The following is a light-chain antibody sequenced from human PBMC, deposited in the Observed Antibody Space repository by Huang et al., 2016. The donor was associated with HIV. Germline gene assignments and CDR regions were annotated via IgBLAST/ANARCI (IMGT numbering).Light chain of an antibody. CDR3: QQSHDKFWT. Sequence: DIPMTQSPSSLSASVGDRVTITCRSSNPSNTYLNWYQQKPGKAPRLLIFSASNLQSGVPSRFSGRGSGTDFTLTISSLQPEDSATYYCQQSHDKFWTFGQGTKVEI. CDR2: SAS. V-gene: IGKV1-39*01. CDR1: NPSNTY. J-gene: IGKJ1*01.